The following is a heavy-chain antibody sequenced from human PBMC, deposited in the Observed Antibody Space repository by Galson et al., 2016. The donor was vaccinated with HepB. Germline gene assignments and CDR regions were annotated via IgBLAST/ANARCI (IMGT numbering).Heavy chain of an antibody. CDR1: GFTVSSNY. D-gene: IGHD6-13*01. J-gene: IGHJ4*02. CDR3: ATPITGYSSSWYGSFDY. V-gene: IGHV3-53*01. CDR2: IYSGGST. Sequence: SLRLSCAASGFTVSSNYMSWVRQAPGKGLEWVSVIYSGGSTYYADSVKGRFTISRDNSKNTLYLQMNSLRAEDTAVYYCATPITGYSSSWYGSFDYLGQGTLVTVSS.